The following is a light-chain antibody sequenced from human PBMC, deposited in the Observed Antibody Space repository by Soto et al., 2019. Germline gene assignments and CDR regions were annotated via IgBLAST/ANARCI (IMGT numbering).Light chain of an antibody. V-gene: IGKV1-9*01. CDR3: QQVESYPST. Sequence: IQLTQTPSSLSASVGVRVTITCRASQGISSFFAWYQQKPGKAPKLLIYAASSLQSGVPSRFSSSGFGTDFTLTITSLQPEDFATYYSQQVESYPSTFGGGTKVEMK. CDR1: QGISSF. CDR2: AAS. J-gene: IGKJ4*01.